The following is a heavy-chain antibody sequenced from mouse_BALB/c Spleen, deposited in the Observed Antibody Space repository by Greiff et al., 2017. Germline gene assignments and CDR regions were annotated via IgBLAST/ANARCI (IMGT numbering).Heavy chain of an antibody. J-gene: IGHJ2*01. Sequence: EVQRVESGGGLVQPGGSRKLSCAASGFTFSSFGMHWVRQAPDKGLEWVAYISSGSSTIYYADTVKGRFTISRDNPKNTLFLQMTSLRSEDTAMYYCANLGDFDYWGQGTTLTVSS. CDR2: ISSGSSTI. CDR3: ANLGDFDY. V-gene: IGHV5-17*02. CDR1: GFTFSSFG. D-gene: IGHD3-1*01.